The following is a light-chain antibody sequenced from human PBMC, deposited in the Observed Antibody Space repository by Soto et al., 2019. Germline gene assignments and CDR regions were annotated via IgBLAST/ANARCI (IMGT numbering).Light chain of an antibody. CDR3: CSYAGSSTSP. J-gene: IGLJ2*01. CDR1: SSDVGSYNL. Sequence: QSVLTQPASVSGSPGQSITISCTGTSSDVGSYNLVSWYQQHPGKAPKLMIYEVSKRPSGVSNRFSGSKSGNTASLTISGLQAEDEADYYCCSYAGSSTSPFGGGTK. CDR2: EVS. V-gene: IGLV2-23*02.